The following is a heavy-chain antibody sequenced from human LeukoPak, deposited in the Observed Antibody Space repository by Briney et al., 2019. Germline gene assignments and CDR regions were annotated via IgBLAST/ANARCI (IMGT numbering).Heavy chain of an antibody. CDR1: GGSIRSSSYY. CDR3: ARHPSGSSFDY. J-gene: IGHJ4*02. D-gene: IGHD1-26*01. CDR2: IHYTGST. Sequence: SETLSLTCSVSGGSIRSSSYYWGWLRQPPGKGLEWIGTIHYTGSTYYTPSLKSRVTVSVDTSNNQFSLQVSSVTAADTAVYYCARHPSGSSFDYWGQGTLVAVSS. V-gene: IGHV4-39*01.